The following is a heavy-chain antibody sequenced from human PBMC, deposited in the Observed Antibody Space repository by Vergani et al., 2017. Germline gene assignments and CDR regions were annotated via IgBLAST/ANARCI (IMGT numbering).Heavy chain of an antibody. CDR2: INHGGST. CDR1: GESFSGYY. CDR3: ARLLLGSASDY. D-gene: IGHD3-10*01. Sequence: QVQLQQWGAGLLKPSETLSLTCAVYGESFSGYYWSWIRQPPGKGLGWIGAINHGGSTNYSPSLKSRVTISVDTSKNQFSLKLNSVPAADTAVYYCARLLLGSASDYWGQGTLVTVSS. V-gene: IGHV4-34*01. J-gene: IGHJ4*02.